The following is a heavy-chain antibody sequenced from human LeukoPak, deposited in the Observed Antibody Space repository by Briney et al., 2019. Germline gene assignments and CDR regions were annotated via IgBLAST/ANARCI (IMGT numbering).Heavy chain of an antibody. CDR3: ANGYSSSSLWYFDL. Sequence: PGGSLRLSCATSGFTFSNYAMSWVRQAPGKRLEWVSGISGSGDTTYYADSVRGRFTISRDNSKNTLYVQMNSLRAEDTAVYYCANGYSSSSLWYFDLWGRGTLVTVSS. V-gene: IGHV3-23*01. D-gene: IGHD6-6*01. CDR1: GFTFSNYA. CDR2: ISGSGDTT. J-gene: IGHJ2*01.